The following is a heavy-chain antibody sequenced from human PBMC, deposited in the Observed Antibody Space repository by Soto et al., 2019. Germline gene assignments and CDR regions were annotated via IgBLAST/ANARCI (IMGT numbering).Heavy chain of an antibody. Sequence: QVQLVESGGGVVQPGRSLRLSCAASGFTFSSYAMHWVRQAPGKGLEWVAVISYDGSNKYYADSVKGRFTISRDNSKNTLYLQMNSLRAEDTAVYYCARSKKVRGVSGYYYGMDVW. D-gene: IGHD3-10*01. CDR3: ARSKKVRGVSGYYYGMDV. J-gene: IGHJ6*01. CDR1: GFTFSSYA. CDR2: ISYDGSNK. V-gene: IGHV3-30-3*01.